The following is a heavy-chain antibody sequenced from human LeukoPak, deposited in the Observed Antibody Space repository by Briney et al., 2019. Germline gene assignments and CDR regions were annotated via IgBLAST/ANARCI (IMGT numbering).Heavy chain of an antibody. CDR1: GFTVSSRY. CDR3: AREAGYIAAAATDYGMDV. Sequence: GGSLTLSCAASGFTVSSRYKSWVRQARGKGLEWVSVIYSGGSTYYADSVKGRFTISRDNSKHTLYLQMNSLRSEDTAVYYCAREAGYIAAAATDYGMDVWGLGTTVTVSS. D-gene: IGHD6-13*01. CDR2: IYSGGST. J-gene: IGHJ6*02. V-gene: IGHV3-53*05.